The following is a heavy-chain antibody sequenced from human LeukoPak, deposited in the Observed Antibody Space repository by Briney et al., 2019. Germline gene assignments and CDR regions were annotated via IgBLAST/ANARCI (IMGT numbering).Heavy chain of an antibody. J-gene: IGHJ6*03. V-gene: IGHV1-2*02. CDR3: ARDADIVVVPAAYYYMDV. CDR1: GYTFTGYY. Sequence: GASVKVSCKASGYTFTGYYMHWVRQAPGQGLEWMGWINPNSGDTNYAQKFQGRVTMTRDTSISTAYMELSRLRSDDTAVYYCARDADIVVVPAAYYYMDVWGKGTTVTVSS. D-gene: IGHD2-2*01. CDR2: INPNSGDT.